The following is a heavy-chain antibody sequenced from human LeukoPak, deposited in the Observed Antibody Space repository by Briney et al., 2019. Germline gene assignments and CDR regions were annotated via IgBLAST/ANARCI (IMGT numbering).Heavy chain of an antibody. CDR3: ARMQRDGYNYGFDY. V-gene: IGHV4-4*07. D-gene: IGHD5-24*01. J-gene: IGHJ4*02. CDR2: IYTSGST. CDR1: GGSISSYY. Sequence: SETLSLTCTVSGGSISSYYWSWIRQPAGRGLEWIGRIYTSGSTNYNPPLKSRVTMSVDTSKNQFSLKLSSVTAADTAVYYCARMQRDGYNYGFDYWGQGTLVTVSS.